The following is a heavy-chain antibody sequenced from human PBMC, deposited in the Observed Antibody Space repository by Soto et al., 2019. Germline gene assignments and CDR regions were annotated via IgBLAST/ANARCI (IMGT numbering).Heavy chain of an antibody. CDR2: ITPYNGNT. CDR3: ARSGMVRGNVPNWFHP. V-gene: IGHV1-18*04. J-gene: IGHJ5*02. Sequence: ASVKVSCKASGYTFTSYGISWVRQAPGQGLEWMGWITPYNGNTNYAQKLQGRVTMTTDTSTKTAYMELRSLRSDDTAVYYCARSGMVRGNVPNWFHPWDPGTLVTVSS. CDR1: GYTFTSYG. D-gene: IGHD3-10*01.